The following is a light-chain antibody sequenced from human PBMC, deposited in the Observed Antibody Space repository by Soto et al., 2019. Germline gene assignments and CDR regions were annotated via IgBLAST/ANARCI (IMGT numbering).Light chain of an antibody. J-gene: IGKJ1*01. V-gene: IGKV3D-15*01. Sequence: EVVLTPSPATLSLSPVERATLSCRASQSIRNYLAWYQQKPGQSPRLLIYDASNRATGIPARFSGSGSGTEFTLTISSLQSEDFAVYYCQQYNNWPGTFGQGTKVDIK. CDR3: QQYNNWPGT. CDR2: DAS. CDR1: QSIRNY.